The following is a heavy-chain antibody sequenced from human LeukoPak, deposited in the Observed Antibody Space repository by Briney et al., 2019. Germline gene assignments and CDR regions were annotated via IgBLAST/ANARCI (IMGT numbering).Heavy chain of an antibody. CDR3: ASRDGYNYN. D-gene: IGHD5-24*01. J-gene: IGHJ4*02. CDR2: IYSGGST. V-gene: IGHV3-53*01. Sequence: PGGSLRLSCAASGFTFSNAWMSWVRQAPGKGLEWVSVIYSGGSTYYADSVKGRFTISRDDSKNTLYLQMDSLRAEDTAVYYCASRDGYNYNWGQGTLVIVSS. CDR1: GFTFSNAW.